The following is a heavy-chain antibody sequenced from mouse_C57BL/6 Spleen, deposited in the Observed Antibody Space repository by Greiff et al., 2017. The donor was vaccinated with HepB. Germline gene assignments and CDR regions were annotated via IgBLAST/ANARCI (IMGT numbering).Heavy chain of an antibody. V-gene: IGHV5-4*01. CDR1: GFTFSSYA. CDR3: ARDGTYGGALDY. Sequence: EVQGVESGGGLVKPGGSLKLSCAASGFTFSSYAMSWVRQTPEKRLEWVATISDGGSYTYYPDNVKGRFTISRDNAKNNLYLQMSHLKSEDTAMYYCARDGTYGGALDYWGQGTTVTVSS. D-gene: IGHD2-14*01. J-gene: IGHJ4*01. CDR2: ISDGGSYT.